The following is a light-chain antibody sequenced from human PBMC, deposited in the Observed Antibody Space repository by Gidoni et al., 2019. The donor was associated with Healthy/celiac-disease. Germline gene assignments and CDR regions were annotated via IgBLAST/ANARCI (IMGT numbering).Light chain of an antibody. CDR1: QDISNY. CDR3: QQYDNLPPVVT. CDR2: DAS. V-gene: IGKV1-33*01. J-gene: IGKJ3*01. Sequence: DIQMTQSPSSLSASVGDRVTITCQASQDISNYLNWYQQKPGKAPKLLIYDASNLETGVPSRFSGSGSGTDFTFTFSSLQPEDIATYYCQQYDNLPPVVTFGPGTTVDIK.